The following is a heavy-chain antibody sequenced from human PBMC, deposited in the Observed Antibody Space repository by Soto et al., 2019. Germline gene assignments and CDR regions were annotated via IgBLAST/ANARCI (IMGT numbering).Heavy chain of an antibody. J-gene: IGHJ4*02. V-gene: IGHV1-18*01. CDR1: GYTFTSYG. D-gene: IGHD6-13*01. CDR2: ISVDNGNT. Sequence: ASVKVSCKASGYTFTSYGISWVRQAPGQGLEWMGWISVDNGNTNYSQKFQGRVTITTDTSASTAYMELSSLRSEDTAVFYCARGTAGYENYFDYGGQETLVTVSS. CDR3: ARGTAGYENYFDY.